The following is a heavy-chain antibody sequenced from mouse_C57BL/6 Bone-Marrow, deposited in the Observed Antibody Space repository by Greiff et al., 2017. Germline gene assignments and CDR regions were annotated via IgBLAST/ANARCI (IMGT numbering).Heavy chain of an antibody. CDR3: TRDQGVDGYFDV. Sequence: EVMLVESGEGLVKPGGSLKLSCAASGFTFSSYAMSWVRQTPEKRLEWVAYISSGGDYIYYADTVKGRFTISRDNARHTLYLQMSILKSEDTAMYYCTRDQGVDGYFDVWGTGTTVTVSS. CDR2: ISSGGDYI. V-gene: IGHV5-9-1*02. J-gene: IGHJ1*03. CDR1: GFTFSSYA. D-gene: IGHD3-2*02.